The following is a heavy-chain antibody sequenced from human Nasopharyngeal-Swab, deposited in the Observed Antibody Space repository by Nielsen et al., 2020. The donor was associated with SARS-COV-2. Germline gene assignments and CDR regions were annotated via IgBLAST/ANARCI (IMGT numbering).Heavy chain of an antibody. D-gene: IGHD2-8*02. Sequence: GGPLRLSFAASGFTFSTYWMNWVRQTPGKGLEWVANIKQDGSDKRYVDSVKGRFTISRDNAKNSLYLQMNSLRAEDTAVYYCAGGTGWVFNCWGQGTLVTVSS. J-gene: IGHJ4*02. CDR3: AGGTGWVFNC. CDR1: GFTFSTYW. CDR2: IKQDGSDK. V-gene: IGHV3-7*04.